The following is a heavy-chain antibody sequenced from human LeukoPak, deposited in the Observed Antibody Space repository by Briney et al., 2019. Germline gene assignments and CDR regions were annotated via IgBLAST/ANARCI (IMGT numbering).Heavy chain of an antibody. J-gene: IGHJ3*02. V-gene: IGHV1-2*02. Sequence: ASVKVSCKASGYTFTGYYMHRVRQAPGQGLEWMGWINPNSGGTNYAQKFQGRVTMTRDTSISTAYMELSRLRSDDTAVYYCARPRTPSSSWSNGIDSDAFDIWGQGTMVTVSS. CDR1: GYTFTGYY. D-gene: IGHD6-13*01. CDR2: INPNSGGT. CDR3: ARPRTPSSSWSNGIDSDAFDI.